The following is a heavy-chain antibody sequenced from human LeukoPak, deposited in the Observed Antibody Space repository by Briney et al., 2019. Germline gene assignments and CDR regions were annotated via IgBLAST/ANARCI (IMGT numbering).Heavy chain of an antibody. V-gene: IGHV3-48*04. CDR1: GFTFSSYS. J-gene: IGHJ4*02. CDR2: ISSSGSTI. Sequence: GGSLRLSCAASGFTFSSYSMSWIRQAPGKGLEWVSYISSSGSTIYYADSVKGRFTISRDNVKKSLYLQMNSLRVEDTAVYYCASGVSASRYWGQGTLVTVSS. CDR3: ASGVSASRY.